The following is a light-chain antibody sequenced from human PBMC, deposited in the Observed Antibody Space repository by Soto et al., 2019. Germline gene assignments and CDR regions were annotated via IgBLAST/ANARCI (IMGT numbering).Light chain of an antibody. CDR3: AAWDDSLNGWV. Sequence: QSVLTQPPSASGTPGQRVTIYCSGSSSNIGSNTVNWHQQLPGTAPKLLIYSNNQRPSGVPDRFSGSKSGTSASLAISGLQSEDEADYYCAAWDDSLNGWVFGGGTKLTVL. CDR2: SNN. CDR1: SSNIGSNT. V-gene: IGLV1-44*01. J-gene: IGLJ3*02.